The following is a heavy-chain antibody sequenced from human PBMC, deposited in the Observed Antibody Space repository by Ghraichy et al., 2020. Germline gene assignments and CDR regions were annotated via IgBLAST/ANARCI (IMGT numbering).Heavy chain of an antibody. CDR3: AKETYDFWSGYYSPNFDY. D-gene: IGHD3-3*01. Sequence: GGSLRLSCAASGFTFSSYAMSWVRQAPGKGLEWVLAISGSGGSTYYADSVKGRFTISRDNSKNTLYLQMNSLRAEDTAVYYCAKETYDFWSGYYSPNFDYWGQGTLVTVSS. CDR2: ISGSGGST. V-gene: IGHV3-23*01. CDR1: GFTFSSYA. J-gene: IGHJ4*02.